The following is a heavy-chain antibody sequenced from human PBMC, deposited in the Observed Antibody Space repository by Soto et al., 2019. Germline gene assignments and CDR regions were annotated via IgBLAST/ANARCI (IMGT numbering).Heavy chain of an antibody. D-gene: IGHD6-19*01. Sequence: ASVKVSCKASGYTFTGYYMNWVRQAPGQGLERLGWINPHNGVTNYAQKFQGRVTMTRDTSISTAYMDLSRLRSDDTAVYYCARGALAVANWFDPWVPETLLVTVSS. CDR2: INPHNGVT. CDR1: GYTFTGYY. V-gene: IGHV1-2*02. J-gene: IGHJ5*02. CDR3: ARGALAVANWFDP.